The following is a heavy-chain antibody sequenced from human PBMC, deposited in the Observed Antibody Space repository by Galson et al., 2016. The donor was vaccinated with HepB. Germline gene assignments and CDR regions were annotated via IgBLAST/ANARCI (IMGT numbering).Heavy chain of an antibody. CDR1: GFTFSSYA. D-gene: IGHD3-3*01. J-gene: IGHJ4*02. CDR3: AKDVHYDFWSALHNYFEY. V-gene: IGHV3-23*01. CDR2: ISGNGDSI. Sequence: SLRLSCAASGFTFSSYAMSWVRQAPGKGLEWVSAISGNGDSIYYADSVRGRFTIPRDNSKNTLFLQINSLRAEDTAVFYCAKDVHYDFWSALHNYFEYWGQGTLVTVSS.